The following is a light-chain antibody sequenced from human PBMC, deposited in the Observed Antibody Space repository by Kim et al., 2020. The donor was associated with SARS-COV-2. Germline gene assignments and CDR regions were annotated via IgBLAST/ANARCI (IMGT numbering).Light chain of an antibody. V-gene: IGLV3-19*01. J-gene: IGLJ1*01. CDR3: NSRDSTGNHFV. CDR1: SLRSYF. Sequence: SSELTQDPAVSVALGQTVSITCQGASLRSYFASWYQQKPGQAPLLVIFGQNNRPSGIPDRFSGSYSGNTASLTITAAQAEDEADYYCNSRDSTGNHFVFGTRTKVTDL. CDR2: GQN.